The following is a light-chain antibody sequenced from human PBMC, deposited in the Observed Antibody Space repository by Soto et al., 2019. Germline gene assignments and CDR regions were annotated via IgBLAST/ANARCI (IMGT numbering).Light chain of an antibody. CDR3: QHYNSYSEA. CDR1: QSIGDL. CDR2: KAS. Sequence: DIQMTQSPSTLSASVEDRVTITCRASQSIGDLLAWYQQKPGEAPKLLIYKASYLESGVPSRFSGSGSGTEFTLTISSLQPEDLATYYCQHYNSYSEAFGQGTKV. J-gene: IGKJ1*01. V-gene: IGKV1-5*03.